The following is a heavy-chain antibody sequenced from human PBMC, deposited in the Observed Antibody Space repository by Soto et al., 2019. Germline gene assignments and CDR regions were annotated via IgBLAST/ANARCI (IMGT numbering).Heavy chain of an antibody. V-gene: IGHV3-30*18. J-gene: IGHJ5*02. Sequence: GGSLRLSCAASGFTFSSYGMHWVRQAPGKGLEWVAVISYDGSNKYYADSVKGRFTISRDNSKNTLYLQMNSLRAEDTAVYYCAKDLRPFTMIQKGWFDPWGQGTLVTVSS. CDR1: GFTFSSYG. CDR3: AKDLRPFTMIQKGWFDP. D-gene: IGHD3-22*01. CDR2: ISYDGSNK.